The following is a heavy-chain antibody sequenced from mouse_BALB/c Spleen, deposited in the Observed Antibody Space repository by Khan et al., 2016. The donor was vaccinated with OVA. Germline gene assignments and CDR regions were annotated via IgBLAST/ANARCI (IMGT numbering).Heavy chain of an antibody. Sequence: EVQLQESGGGLVQPGGSLKLSCAASGFTFSSNTMSWVRQTPEKRLEWVAYITNGGGSTDYPDTVKGRFTISRDNAKNTLYLQMSSLKSEDTAMYYCAGVPTFITTALDYWGQGASDTVSS. CDR3: AGVPTFITTALDY. J-gene: IGHJ4*01. CDR2: ITNGGGST. V-gene: IGHV5-12-2*01. CDR1: GFTFSSNT. D-gene: IGHD1-2*01.